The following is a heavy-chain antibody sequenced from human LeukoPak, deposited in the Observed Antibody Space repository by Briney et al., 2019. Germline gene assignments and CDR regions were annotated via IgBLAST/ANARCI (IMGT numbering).Heavy chain of an antibody. CDR1: GCSISSSSYY. J-gene: IGHJ4*02. D-gene: IGHD6-13*01. CDR2: IDDSSST. CDR3: ARGRESSSSTYFDY. Sequence: AETLCLTCAASGCSISSSSYYWGWLRQPPGMGLEAFGSIDDSSSTYYNPALNSRATISVDTSKNQFSLKLSSVTAADTAVYYCARGRESSSSTYFDYWGQGTLVTVSS. V-gene: IGHV4-39*07.